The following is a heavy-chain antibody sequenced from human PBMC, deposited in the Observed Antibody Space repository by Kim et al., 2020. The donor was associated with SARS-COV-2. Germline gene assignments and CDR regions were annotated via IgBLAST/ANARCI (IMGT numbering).Heavy chain of an antibody. J-gene: IGHJ4*02. CDR3: ARDNKGGLDY. V-gene: IGHV4-4*02. Sequence: THYNPSLKSRVTISVDKSKNQFSLKLSSVTAADTAVYYCARDNKGGLDYWGQGTLVTVSS. CDR2: T.